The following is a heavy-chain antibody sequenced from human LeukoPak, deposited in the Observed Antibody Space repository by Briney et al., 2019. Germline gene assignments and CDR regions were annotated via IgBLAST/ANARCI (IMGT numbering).Heavy chain of an antibody. CDR3: AREGVVGATSPLFDY. CDR2: INPSGGST. V-gene: IGHV1-46*01. J-gene: IGHJ4*02. CDR1: GYTFTSYY. Sequence: APVKVSCKASGYTFTSYYMHWVRQAPGQGLEWMGIINPSGGSTSYAQKFQGRVTMTRDTSTSTVYTELSSLRSEDTAVYYCAREGVVGATSPLFDYWGQGTLVTVSS. D-gene: IGHD1-26*01.